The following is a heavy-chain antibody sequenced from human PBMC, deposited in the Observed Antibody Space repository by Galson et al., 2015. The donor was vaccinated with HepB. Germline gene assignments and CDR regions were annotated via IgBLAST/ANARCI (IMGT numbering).Heavy chain of an antibody. Sequence: SETLSLTCTVSGDSIKNYYWSWIRQPPGKGLEWIAHFFHNGNANYNPSLGGRVTVSLDTPKQQLYLELKSMTPADTAVYYRASLDASYGEAFDFWGQGTAVTVS. CDR1: GDSIKNYY. CDR2: FFHNGNA. J-gene: IGHJ3*01. CDR3: ASLDASYGEAFDF. D-gene: IGHD2-2*01. V-gene: IGHV4-59*01.